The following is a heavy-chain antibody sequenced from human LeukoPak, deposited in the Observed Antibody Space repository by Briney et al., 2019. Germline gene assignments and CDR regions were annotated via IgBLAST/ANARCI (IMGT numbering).Heavy chain of an antibody. Sequence: SETLSLTCSVSGGSITNFYWTWIRQSAGKGLEWIGHIYTDGRTNYNPSLKNRVIMSVDTSKNQVSLKLSSVTAADTAVYYCARVRYYYDSSGYHSDAFDIWGQGTMVTVSS. D-gene: IGHD3-22*01. J-gene: IGHJ3*02. V-gene: IGHV4-4*07. CDR2: IYTDGRT. CDR3: ARVRYYYDSSGYHSDAFDI. CDR1: GGSITNFY.